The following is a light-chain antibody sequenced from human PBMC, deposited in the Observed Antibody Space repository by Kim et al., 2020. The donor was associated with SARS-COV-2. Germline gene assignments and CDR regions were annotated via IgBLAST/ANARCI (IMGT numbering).Light chain of an antibody. J-gene: IGKJ4*01. CDR1: QSIGTS. Sequence: SASVGDSVTVTCRASQSIGTSLAWYQQKPGKAPKVLIYQASTLAIGVPSRFSGSGSGTEFTLTISRLEPEDFAVYYCQQYGSSPRFGGGTKVDIK. CDR2: QAS. CDR3: QQYGSSPR. V-gene: IGKV1-5*03.